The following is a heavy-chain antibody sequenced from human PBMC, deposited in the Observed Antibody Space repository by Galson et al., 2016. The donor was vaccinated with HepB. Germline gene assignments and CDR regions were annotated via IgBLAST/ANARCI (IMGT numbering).Heavy chain of an antibody. CDR3: ANGGGYSYVPRVDY. CDR2: ISGSGGST. J-gene: IGHJ4*02. CDR1: GFTFSSYA. D-gene: IGHD5-18*01. Sequence: SLRLSCAASGFTFSSYAMSWVRPAPGKGLEWVSGISGSGGSTNYGDSVRGRFTISRDNSKNTLYLQMNSLGAEDTAVYYCANGGGYSYVPRVDYWGQGTLVTVSS. V-gene: IGHV3-23*01.